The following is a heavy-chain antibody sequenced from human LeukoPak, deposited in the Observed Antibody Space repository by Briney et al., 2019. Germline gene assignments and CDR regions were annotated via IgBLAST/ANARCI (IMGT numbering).Heavy chain of an antibody. J-gene: IGHJ4*02. D-gene: IGHD5-18*01. V-gene: IGHV4-30-2*01. CDR2: IYHSGST. Sequence: SETLSLTCAVSGGSISSGGYSWSWIRQPPGKGLEWIGYIYHSGSTYYNPSLKSRVTISVDRSKNQFSLKLSSVTAADTAVYYCARVAPRKQLWPHYSDYWGQGTLVTVSS. CDR1: GGSISSGGYS. CDR3: ARVAPRKQLWPHYSDY.